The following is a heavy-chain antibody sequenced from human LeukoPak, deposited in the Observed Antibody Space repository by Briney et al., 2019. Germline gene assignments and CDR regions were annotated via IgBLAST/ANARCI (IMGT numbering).Heavy chain of an antibody. D-gene: IGHD3-9*01. Sequence: GGSLRLSCAASGFTFSSYWMHWVRQAPGKGLVWVSRINSDGSSTSYADSVKGRFTISRDNAKNTLYLQMNSLRAEDTAVYYCARVGYFDWLLSPPDYWGQGTLVTVSS. CDR2: INSDGSST. J-gene: IGHJ4*02. CDR3: ARVGYFDWLLSPPDY. CDR1: GFTFSSYW. V-gene: IGHV3-74*01.